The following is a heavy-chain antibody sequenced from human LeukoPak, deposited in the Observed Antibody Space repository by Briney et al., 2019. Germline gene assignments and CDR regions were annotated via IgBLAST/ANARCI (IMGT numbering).Heavy chain of an antibody. J-gene: IGHJ6*04. CDR1: GFTFSSYA. V-gene: IGHV3-23*01. CDR2: ISGSGGST. CDR3: AKGCSSTSCYHSMDV. Sequence: GGSLRLSCAASGFTFSSYAMSWVRQAPGKGLEWVSAISGSGGSTHYADSVKGRFTISRDNSKNTLYLQMNSLRAEDTAVYYCAKGCSSTSCYHSMDVWGKGTTVTVSS. D-gene: IGHD2-2*01.